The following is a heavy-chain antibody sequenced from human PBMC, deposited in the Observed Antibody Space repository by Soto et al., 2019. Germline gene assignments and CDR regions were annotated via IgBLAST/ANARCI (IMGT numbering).Heavy chain of an antibody. V-gene: IGHV1-69*06. Sequence: VASVKVSCKASGGTFSNHAISWVRQAPGQGLEWMGGIVPMFGTSNYAQKFQGRVTTTADKSTSTAYMELSSLTSEDTAVYYCARGDDFDYYYGVDVWGQGTTVTVSS. CDR1: GGTFSNHA. J-gene: IGHJ6*02. D-gene: IGHD3-16*01. CDR3: ARGDDFDYYYGVDV. CDR2: IVPMFGTS.